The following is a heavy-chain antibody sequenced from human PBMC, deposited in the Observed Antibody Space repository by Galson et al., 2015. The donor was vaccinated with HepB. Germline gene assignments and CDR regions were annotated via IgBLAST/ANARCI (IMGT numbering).Heavy chain of an antibody. D-gene: IGHD6-25*01. CDR1: GFTFSNYA. Sequence: SLRLSCAASGFTFSNYALSWVRQAPGKGLEWVSAISDSGRSTYYADSVKGRFTISRDNYKNTLYLQMNRLRAEDTAVYYCAKAWGYSGDFDPWGQGTLVTVSS. CDR2: ISDSGRST. V-gene: IGHV3-23*01. CDR3: AKAWGYSGDFDP. J-gene: IGHJ5*02.